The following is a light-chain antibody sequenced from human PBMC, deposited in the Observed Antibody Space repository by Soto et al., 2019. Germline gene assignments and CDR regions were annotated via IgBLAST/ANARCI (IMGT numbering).Light chain of an antibody. V-gene: IGKV3-20*01. Sequence: EIVLTQSPVTVAFSPFEGATLSCRASQSVSSSYLAWYQQKPGQAPRLLIYGASSRATGIPDRFSGSGSGTDFTLTISRLEPEDFAVYYCQQYGSSPWTFGQGTKVDIK. CDR3: QQYGSSPWT. J-gene: IGKJ1*01. CDR1: QSVSSSY. CDR2: GAS.